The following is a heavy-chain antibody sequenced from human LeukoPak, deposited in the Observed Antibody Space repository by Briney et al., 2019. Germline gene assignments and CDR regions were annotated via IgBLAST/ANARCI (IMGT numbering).Heavy chain of an antibody. CDR2: ISWDGGST. V-gene: IGHV3-43*01. J-gene: IGHJ4*02. CDR3: ARDQYYYDSSGHKVGYYFDY. Sequence: GGSLRLSCAASGFTFDEYTMHWVRQAPGKGLEWVSLISWDGGSTYYADSVKGRFTISRDNSKNTLYLQMNSLRAEDTAVYYCARDQYYYDSSGHKVGYYFDYWGQGTLVTVSS. CDR1: GFTFDEYT. D-gene: IGHD3-22*01.